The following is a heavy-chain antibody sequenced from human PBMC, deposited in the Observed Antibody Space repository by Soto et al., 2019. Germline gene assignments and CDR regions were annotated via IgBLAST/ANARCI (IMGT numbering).Heavy chain of an antibody. V-gene: IGHV3-30-3*01. CDR1: GFSFSGYP. Sequence: QVQLVESGGGVVQPGRSLRLSCAASGFSFSGYPMHWVRQTPGKGLEWVALISFDGTNKYYADSVKGRFTISRDNSRNTLCLQMNSLRADDTSLYYCAMPSGSYYPYWGQGTLVTVSS. CDR2: ISFDGTNK. CDR3: AMPSGSYYPY. J-gene: IGHJ4*02. D-gene: IGHD1-26*01.